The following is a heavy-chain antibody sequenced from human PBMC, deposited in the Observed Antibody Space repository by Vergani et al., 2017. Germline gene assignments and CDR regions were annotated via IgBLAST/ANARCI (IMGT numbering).Heavy chain of an antibody. Sequence: QLQLQESGPGLVKPSETLSLTCTVSGGSISSSSYYWGWIRQPPGKGLEWSGSIYYSGSTYYNPSLKSRVTISVDRSKNQFSLKLSSVTAADTAVYYCARGLPTSTNFDYWGQGTLVTVSS. J-gene: IGHJ4*02. D-gene: IGHD1-26*01. CDR1: GGSISSSSYY. V-gene: IGHV4-39*07. CDR3: ARGLPTSTNFDY. CDR2: IYYSGST.